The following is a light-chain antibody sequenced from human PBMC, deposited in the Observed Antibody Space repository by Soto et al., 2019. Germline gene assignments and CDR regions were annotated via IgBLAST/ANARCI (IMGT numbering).Light chain of an antibody. CDR3: CSYAGSSTFVV. CDR1: SRDVGSYNL. J-gene: IGLJ2*01. CDR2: EGS. Sequence: QSALTQPASVSGSPGQSITISCTGTSRDVGSYNLVSWYQQHPGKAPKLMIYEGSKRPSGVSNRFSGSKSGNTASLTISGLQAEDEAEYYCCSYAGSSTFVVFGGGTKLTVL. V-gene: IGLV2-23*01.